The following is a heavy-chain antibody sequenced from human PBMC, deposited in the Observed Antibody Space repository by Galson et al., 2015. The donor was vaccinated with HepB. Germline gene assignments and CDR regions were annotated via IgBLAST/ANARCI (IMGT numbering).Heavy chain of an antibody. Sequence: SVKVSCKASGYTFTGYYMHWVRQAPGQGLEWMGWINPNSGGTNYAQKFQGRVTMTRDTSISTAYMELSRPRSDDTAVYYCARDRGMDVVVPAAPDYWGQGTLVTVSS. V-gene: IGHV1-2*02. CDR2: INPNSGGT. J-gene: IGHJ4*02. CDR1: GYTFTGYY. CDR3: ARDRGMDVVVPAAPDY. D-gene: IGHD2-2*01.